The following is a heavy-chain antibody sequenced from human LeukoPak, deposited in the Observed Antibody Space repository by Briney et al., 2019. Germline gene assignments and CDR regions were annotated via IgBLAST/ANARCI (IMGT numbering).Heavy chain of an antibody. CDR2: ISYDGSNK. D-gene: IGHD1-26*01. Sequence: PGGSLRLSCAASGFTFSSYAMHWVRQAPGKGLEWVAVISYDGSNKYYADSVKGRFTISRDNSENTLYLQMNSLRAEDTAVYYCATRTHSGNYIGYFDYWGQGTLVTVSS. CDR3: ATRTHSGNYIGYFDY. J-gene: IGHJ4*02. CDR1: GFTFSSYA. V-gene: IGHV3-30*14.